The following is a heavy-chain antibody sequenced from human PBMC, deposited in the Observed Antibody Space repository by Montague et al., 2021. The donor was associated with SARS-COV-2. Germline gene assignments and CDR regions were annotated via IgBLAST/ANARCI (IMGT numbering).Heavy chain of an antibody. V-gene: IGHV4-34*01. CDR2: INHAGST. Sequence: SQTLSLTCAVHGGSFSGYYWNWIRQPPGKGLEWIGDINHAGSTNYNPSLQSRITISADTSKNQFSLKVTSVAAADTAVYYCARLGEGVVPAPILGVGPFYSYYYMDVWGKGTTVTVYS. D-gene: IGHD2-2*02. J-gene: IGHJ6*03. CDR3: ARLGEGVVPAPILGVGPFYSYYYMDV. CDR1: GGSFSGYY.